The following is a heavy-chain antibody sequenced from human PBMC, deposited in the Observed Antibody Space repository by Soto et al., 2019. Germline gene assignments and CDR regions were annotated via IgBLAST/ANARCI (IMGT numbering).Heavy chain of an antibody. CDR1: GFTFSSYA. CDR2: ISGSGGST. J-gene: IGHJ4*02. V-gene: IGHV3-23*01. Sequence: EVQLLESGGGLVQPGGSLRLSCAASGFTFSSYAMSWVRQAPGKGLEWVSAISGSGGSTYYADSVKGRFTISRDNSKNTLYLQMNSLRAEDTAVYYCAKDLSEVVATVGAGCTDYWGQGTLVTVSS. D-gene: IGHD5-12*01. CDR3: AKDLSEVVATVGAGCTDY.